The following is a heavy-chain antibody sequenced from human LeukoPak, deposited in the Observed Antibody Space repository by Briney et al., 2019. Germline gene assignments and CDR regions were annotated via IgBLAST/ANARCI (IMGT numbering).Heavy chain of an antibody. Sequence: TSEALSLTCTVSGGSISSYYWSWIRQPPGKGLEWIGYIYYSGSTNYNPSLKSRVTISVDTSKNQFSLKLSSVTAADTAVYYCASGGGNSGFIDYWGQGTLVTVSS. CDR3: ASGGGNSGFIDY. D-gene: IGHD4-23*01. CDR2: IYYSGST. CDR1: GGSISSYY. V-gene: IGHV4-59*01. J-gene: IGHJ4*02.